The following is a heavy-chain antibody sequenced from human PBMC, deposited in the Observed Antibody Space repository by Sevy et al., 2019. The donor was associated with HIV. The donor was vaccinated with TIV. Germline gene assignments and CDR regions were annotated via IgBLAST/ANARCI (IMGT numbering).Heavy chain of an antibody. CDR2: IYYSGST. CDR1: GGSISSGGYY. J-gene: IGHJ4*02. Sequence: SETLYLTCTVSGGSISSGGYYWSWIRQHPGKGLEWIGYIYYSGSTYYNPSLKSRVTISVDTSKNQFSLKLSSVTAADTAVYYCASGNYDYVWGSPSSFDYWGQGTLVTVSS. CDR3: ASGNYDYVWGSPSSFDY. V-gene: IGHV4-31*03. D-gene: IGHD3-16*01.